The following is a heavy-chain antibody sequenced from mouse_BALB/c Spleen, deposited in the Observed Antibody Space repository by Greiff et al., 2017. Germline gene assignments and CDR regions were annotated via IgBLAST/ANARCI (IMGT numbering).Heavy chain of an antibody. CDR3: ARNQCYAMDY. CDR2: ISSGSSTI. J-gene: IGHJ4*01. Sequence: EVQLVESGGGLVQPGGSRKLSCVASGFTFSSFGMHWVRQAPEKGLEWVAYISSGSSTIYYADTVKGRFTISRDNPKNTLCLQMTSLRSEDTAMYYCARNQCYAMDYWGQGTSGTVSA. D-gene: IGHD6-1*01. V-gene: IGHV5-17*02. CDR1: GFTFSSFG.